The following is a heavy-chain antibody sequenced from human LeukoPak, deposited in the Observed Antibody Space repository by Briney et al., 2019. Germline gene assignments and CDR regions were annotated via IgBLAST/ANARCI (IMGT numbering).Heavy chain of an antibody. CDR2: IYYSAST. CDR1: GGSISSSSYY. J-gene: IGHJ5*02. D-gene: IGHD6-19*01. Sequence: SETLSLTCTVSGGSISSSSYYWGWIRQPPGRGLEWIGSIYYSASTYYNPSLKSRVTISVDTSKNQFSLKLSSVTAADTAVYYCAVTNRGWFHSFDPWGQGTLVTVSS. V-gene: IGHV4-39*01. CDR3: AVTNRGWFHSFDP.